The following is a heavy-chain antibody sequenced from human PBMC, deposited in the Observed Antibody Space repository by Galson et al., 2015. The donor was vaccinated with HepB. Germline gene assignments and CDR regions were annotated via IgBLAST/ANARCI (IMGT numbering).Heavy chain of an antibody. V-gene: IGHV3-7*03. CDR2: INQDGSEK. D-gene: IGHD2-2*01. CDR1: GFTFSSSW. CDR3: ARGPRHCSSPTCFYWFDP. J-gene: IGHJ5*02. Sequence: SLRLSCAASGFTFSSSWMSWVRQAPGKGLEWVANINQDGSEKYYVDSVKGQFTISRDNAKNSLYLQMNSLRAEDTAMYYCARGPRHCSSPTCFYWFDPWGHGTLVTVSS.